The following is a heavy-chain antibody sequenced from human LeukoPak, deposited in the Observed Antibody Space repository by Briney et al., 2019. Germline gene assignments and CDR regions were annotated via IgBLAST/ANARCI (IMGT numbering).Heavy chain of an antibody. V-gene: IGHV3-23*01. Sequence: GGSLRLSCAASGFTFSSYAMSWVRQAPGKGLEWVSSISGSGGSTYYADSVKGRFTISRDNSKNTLYLQMNSLRADDTAVYYCAKGPGNRIANFDYWGQGTLVTVSS. CDR1: GFTFSSYA. D-gene: IGHD2-15*01. J-gene: IGHJ4*02. CDR2: ISGSGGST. CDR3: AKGPGNRIANFDY.